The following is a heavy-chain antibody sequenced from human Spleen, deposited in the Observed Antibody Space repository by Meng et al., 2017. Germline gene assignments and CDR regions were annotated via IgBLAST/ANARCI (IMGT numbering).Heavy chain of an antibody. J-gene: IGHJ4*02. CDR3: ARAPSGVSDPHYFDY. Sequence: GESLKISCKVSGYSFTSYWIGWVRQMPGKGLEWMGIIYPVDSDTRYSPSFRGQVTISIDKSISTAYLQWSSLKASDTAMYYCARAPSGVSDPHYFDYWGQGTLVTVSS. CDR2: IYPVDSDT. CDR1: GYSFTSYW. D-gene: IGHD1-26*01. V-gene: IGHV5-51*01.